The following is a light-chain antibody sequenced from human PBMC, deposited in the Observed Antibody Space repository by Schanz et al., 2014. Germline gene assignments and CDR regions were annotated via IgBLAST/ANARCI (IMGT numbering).Light chain of an antibody. J-gene: IGKJ1*01. CDR1: QSVSSNY. V-gene: IGKV3-20*01. CDR2: DAS. CDR3: HQYDNSPWT. Sequence: EIVLTQSPSTLSLSPGEGVTLSCRASQSVSSNYLAWYQQKPGQAPRLLIYDASNRATGIPARFSGSGSGTDFTLTISSLEPEDFAVYFCHQYDNSPWTFGQGTKVEV.